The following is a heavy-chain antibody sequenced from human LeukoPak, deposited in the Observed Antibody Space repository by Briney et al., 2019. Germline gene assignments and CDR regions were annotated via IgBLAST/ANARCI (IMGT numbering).Heavy chain of an antibody. D-gene: IGHD2-8*02. CDR3: ATYRQVLLPFES. CDR2: IFPSGGEI. V-gene: IGHV3-23*01. CDR1: GFTFSTFA. J-gene: IGHJ4*02. Sequence: GGSLRLSCVVSGFTFSTFAMIWVRQPPGKGLEWVSSIFPSGGEIHYADSVRGRFTISRDNSKSTLSLQMNSLRAEDTAIYYCATYRQVLLPFESWGQGTLVTVSS.